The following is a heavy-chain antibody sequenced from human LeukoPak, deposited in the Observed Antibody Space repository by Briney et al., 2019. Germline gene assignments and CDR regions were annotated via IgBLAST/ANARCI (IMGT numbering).Heavy chain of an antibody. J-gene: IGHJ4*02. D-gene: IGHD1-26*01. CDR2: IYHSGST. CDR1: GDSISTSNSY. CDR3: ARVWELPFPEIDY. V-gene: IGHV4-39*07. Sequence: SETLSLTCTVSGDSISTSNSYWGWIRQPPGKGLEWIGSIYHSGSTYYNPSLKSRVTISVDTSKNQFSLKLSSVTAADTAVYYCARVWELPFPEIDYWGQGTLVTVSS.